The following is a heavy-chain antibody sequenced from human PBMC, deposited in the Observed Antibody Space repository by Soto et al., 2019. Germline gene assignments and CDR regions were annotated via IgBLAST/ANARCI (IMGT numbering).Heavy chain of an antibody. D-gene: IGHD2-15*01. CDR2: IYNSGST. CDR1: GVSISSSY. V-gene: IGHV4-59*01. Sequence: QVQLQESGPGLVKPSETLSLTCTVSGVSISSSYWSWIRQPPGKGLEWIGYIYNSGSTNYHPSLKSRVTISVDTSKNQVSLGLSSVTAADTAVYYCARDRAVCSGRSCYSPPDYYYYMDVWGKGTTVTVS. CDR3: ARDRAVCSGRSCYSPPDYYYYMDV. J-gene: IGHJ6*03.